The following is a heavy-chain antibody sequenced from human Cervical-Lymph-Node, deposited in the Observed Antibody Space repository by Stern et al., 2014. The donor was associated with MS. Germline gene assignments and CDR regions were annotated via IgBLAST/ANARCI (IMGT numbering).Heavy chain of an antibody. CDR1: GYSFTSYW. CDR2: IFPGDSDP. CDR3: ARQYSVTTPFDY. J-gene: IGHJ4*02. V-gene: IGHV5-51*01. Sequence: VQLVESGAEVKKPGESLKISCKGFGYSFTSYWLGWVRQMPGKGMEWMGIIFPGDSDPRYNPSFKGQVTISADKAISTAYLQWSSLKASDTAIYYCARQYSVTTPFDYWGQGTLVAVSS. D-gene: IGHD4-11*01.